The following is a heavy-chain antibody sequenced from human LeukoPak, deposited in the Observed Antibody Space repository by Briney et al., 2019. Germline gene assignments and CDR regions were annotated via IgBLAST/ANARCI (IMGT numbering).Heavy chain of an antibody. CDR3: ASRGPFWDFDY. J-gene: IGHJ4*02. D-gene: IGHD3-3*01. V-gene: IGHV4-59*12. CDR1: GGSISSYY. Sequence: SETLSLTCTVSGGSISSYYWSWIRQPPGKGLEWIGYIYYSGSTNYNPSLKSRVTISVDTSKNQFSLKLSSVTAADTAVYYCASRGPFWDFDYWGQGTLVTVSS. CDR2: IYYSGST.